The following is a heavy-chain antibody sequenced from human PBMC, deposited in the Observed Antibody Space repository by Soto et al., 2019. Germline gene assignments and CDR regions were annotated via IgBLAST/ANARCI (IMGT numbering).Heavy chain of an antibody. CDR2: INHSGST. D-gene: IGHD6-6*01. V-gene: IGHV4-34*01. Sequence: PSETLSLTCAVYGGSFSGYYWSWIRQPPGKGLEWIGEINHSGSTNYNPSLKSRVTISVDTSKNQFSLKLSSVTAADTAVYYCARKSRRRILYSSSSVWFDPWGQGTLVTVSS. CDR3: ARKSRRRILYSSSSVWFDP. J-gene: IGHJ5*02. CDR1: GGSFSGYY.